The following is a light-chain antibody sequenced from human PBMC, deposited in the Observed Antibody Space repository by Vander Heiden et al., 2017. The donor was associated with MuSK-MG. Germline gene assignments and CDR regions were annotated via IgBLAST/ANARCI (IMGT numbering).Light chain of an antibody. J-gene: IGLJ1*01. Sequence: QSALTQPASVSGSPGQSITISCPGTSSDVGAYDYVSWYQHIPGKAPKLILYDVSNRPSGVANRFSGSKSGNTASLTISGLQAADEADYYCSSYTTSNTRYVFGTGTKVTVL. CDR2: DVS. V-gene: IGLV2-14*03. CDR1: SSDVGAYDY. CDR3: SSYTTSNTRYV.